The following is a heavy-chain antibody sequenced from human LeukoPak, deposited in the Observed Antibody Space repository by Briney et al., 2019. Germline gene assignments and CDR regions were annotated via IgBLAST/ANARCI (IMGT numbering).Heavy chain of an antibody. D-gene: IGHD3-22*01. J-gene: IGHJ4*02. CDR1: GGTFSSYA. CDR3: ARLIAKYYYDSSGYGENDY. V-gene: IGHV1-69*04. CDR2: IIPILGLA. Sequence: GSSVKVSCKASGGTFSSYAISWVRQAPGQGLEWMGRIIPILGLANYAQKFQGRVTITADKSTSTAYMELSSLRSEDTAVYYCARLIAKYYYDSSGYGENDYWGQGTLVTVSS.